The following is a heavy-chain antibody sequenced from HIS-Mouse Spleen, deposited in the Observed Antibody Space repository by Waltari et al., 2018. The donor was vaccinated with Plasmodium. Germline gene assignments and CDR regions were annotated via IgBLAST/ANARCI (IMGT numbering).Heavy chain of an antibody. V-gene: IGHV3-30*18. J-gene: IGHJ4*02. CDR3: AKDRRSSSWYVDY. CDR2: ISYDGSNK. Sequence: QVQLVESGGGVVQPGRSLRLSCAASGFTFSSYGMHWVRQAPGKGRGWVAVISYDGSNKYYADAVKGRFTISRDNSKNTLYLQMNSLRAEDTAVYYCAKDRRSSSWYVDYWGQGTLVTVSS. D-gene: IGHD6-13*01. CDR1: GFTFSSYG.